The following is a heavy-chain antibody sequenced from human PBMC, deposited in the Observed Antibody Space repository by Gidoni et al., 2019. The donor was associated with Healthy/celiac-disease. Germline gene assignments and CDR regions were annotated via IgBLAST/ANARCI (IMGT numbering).Heavy chain of an antibody. D-gene: IGHD3-3*01. CDR1: GFTFSSYG. CDR2: IWYDGSNK. Sequence: QVQLVESGGGVVQPGRSLRLSCAASGFTFSSYGMHWVRQAPGKGLEWVAVIWYDGSNKYYADSVKGRFTISRDNSKNTLYLQMNSLRAEDTAVYYCASEAWSGYYIGYFDYWGQGTLVTVSS. J-gene: IGHJ4*02. V-gene: IGHV3-33*08. CDR3: ASEAWSGYYIGYFDY.